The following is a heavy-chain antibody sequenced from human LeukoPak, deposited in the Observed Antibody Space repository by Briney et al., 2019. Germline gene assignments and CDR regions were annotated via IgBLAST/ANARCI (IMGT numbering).Heavy chain of an antibody. CDR2: ISSGSRYI. Sequence: GGSLRLSCAASGFTFSTYTLNWVGQAPGKGLEWVSSISSGSRYIYYADSVKGRFTISRDDAKNSLYLQMDSLRAEDTAVYHCARQGFDAFDLWGQRTMVTVSS. CDR3: ARQGFDAFDL. J-gene: IGHJ3*01. CDR1: GFTFSTYT. D-gene: IGHD2-15*01. V-gene: IGHV3-21*01.